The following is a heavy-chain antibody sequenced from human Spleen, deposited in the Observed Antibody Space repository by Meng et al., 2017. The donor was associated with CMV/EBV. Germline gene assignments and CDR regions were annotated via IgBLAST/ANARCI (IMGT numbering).Heavy chain of an antibody. J-gene: IGHJ5*02. D-gene: IGHD6-13*01. CDR1: EFTFSSYW. CDR3: ASSSSWRNWFDP. CDR2: IKPDGGET. Sequence: GESLKISCAASEFTFSSYWMSWLRQAPGKGLEWLANIKPDGGETYYADSVKGRFTISRDNAKRSLYLQMNSVRDEDTAVYYCASSSSWRNWFDPWGQGTLVTVSS. V-gene: IGHV3-7*01.